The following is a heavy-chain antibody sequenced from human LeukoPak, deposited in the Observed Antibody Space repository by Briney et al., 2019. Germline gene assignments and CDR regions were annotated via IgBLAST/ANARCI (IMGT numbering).Heavy chain of an antibody. D-gene: IGHD6-13*01. Sequence: GGSLRLSCATSGFTFTSYSINWVPQAPGKGLEWVSCSSSSRNYISYADSVKGRFTVSRDNAKKSLYLQMNSLRAEDTAVYYCARGERTAAADYWGQGTLVTVSS. CDR1: GFTFTSYS. J-gene: IGHJ4*02. CDR2: SSSSRNYI. V-gene: IGHV3-21*01. CDR3: ARGERTAAADY.